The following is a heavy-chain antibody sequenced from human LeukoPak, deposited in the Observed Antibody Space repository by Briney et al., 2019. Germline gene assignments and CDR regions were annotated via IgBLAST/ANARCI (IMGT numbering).Heavy chain of an antibody. CDR1: GFTFSSYS. CDR2: ISSSSSTI. J-gene: IGHJ2*01. D-gene: IGHD6-19*01. V-gene: IGHV3-48*04. CDR3: ARDRGYSSGWYNRPDWYFDL. Sequence: GGSLRLSCAASGFTFSSYSMNWVRQAPGKGLEWVSYISSSSSTIYYADSVKGRFTISRDNAKNSLYLQMNSLRAEDTAVYYCARDRGYSSGWYNRPDWYFDLWGRGTLVTVSS.